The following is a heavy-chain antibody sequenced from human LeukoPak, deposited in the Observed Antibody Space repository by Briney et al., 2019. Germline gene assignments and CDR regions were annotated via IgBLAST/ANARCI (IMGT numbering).Heavy chain of an antibody. D-gene: IGHD5-24*01. CDR1: GYSFTSYW. CDR3: ARQRDGYNFPDAFDI. Sequence: GESLKISCKGSGYSFTSYWIGWVRQMPGKGLEWMGIIYPGDSDTRYSPFFQGQVTISADKSISTAYLQWSSLKASDTAMYYCARQRDGYNFPDAFDIWGQGTMVTVSS. J-gene: IGHJ3*02. CDR2: IYPGDSDT. V-gene: IGHV5-51*01.